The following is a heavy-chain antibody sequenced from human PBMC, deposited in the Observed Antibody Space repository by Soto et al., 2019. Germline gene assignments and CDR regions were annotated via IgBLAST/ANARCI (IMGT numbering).Heavy chain of an antibody. CDR1: GFTFSSYA. CDR2: ISGSGGTT. CDR3: AKFFVETGGSSGWPWSFHY. V-gene: IGHV3-23*01. D-gene: IGHD6-25*01. Sequence: EVQLLESGGGLVQPGRSLRLSCAASGFTFSSYAMSWVRQAPGKGLEWVSAISGSGGTTYYADSVKGRFTISRDNSKNPLFLQMNSLRAEDTAVYYCAKFFVETGGSSGWPWSFHYWGQGTLVTVSS. J-gene: IGHJ4*02.